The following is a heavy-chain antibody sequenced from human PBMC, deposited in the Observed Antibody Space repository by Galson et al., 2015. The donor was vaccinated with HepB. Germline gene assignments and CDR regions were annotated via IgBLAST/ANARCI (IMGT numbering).Heavy chain of an antibody. D-gene: IGHD3-22*01. CDR3: ARDRAQGYYDSSGYTDAFDI. CDR2: IIPIFGTA. J-gene: IGHJ3*02. CDR1: GGTFSSYA. V-gene: IGHV1-69*01. Sequence: QSGAEVKKPGESLRISCKASGGTFSSYAISWVRQAPGQGLEWMGGIIPIFGTANYAQKFQGRVTITADESTSTAYMELSSLRSEDTAVYYCARDRAQGYYDSSGYTDAFDIWGQGTMVTVSS.